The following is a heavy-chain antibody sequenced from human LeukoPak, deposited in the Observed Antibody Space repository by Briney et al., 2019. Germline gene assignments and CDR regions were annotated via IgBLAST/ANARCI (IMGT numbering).Heavy chain of an antibody. D-gene: IGHD2-15*01. CDR1: GGSVSSGLNK. CDR3: VRSSTHHLFDD. Sequence: PSETLSLTCTVSGGSVSSGLNKWSWIRQPPGKELEWIGYMYYSGSTNYNPSLKSRVTISVDTSKNQFSLKLSSVTAADTAVYYCVRSSTHHLFDDWGQGTLVTVSS. CDR2: MYYSGST. V-gene: IGHV4-61*01. J-gene: IGHJ4*02.